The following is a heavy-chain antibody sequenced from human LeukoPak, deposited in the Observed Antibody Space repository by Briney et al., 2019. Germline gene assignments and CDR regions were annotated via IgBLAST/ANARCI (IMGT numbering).Heavy chain of an antibody. CDR3: ARASPYYYDSSGPKITNYYYYYMDV. D-gene: IGHD3-22*01. Sequence: SETLSLTCTVSGGSISSYYWSWIRQPAGKGLEWIGRIYTSGSTNYNPSLKSRVTISVDTSKNQFSLKLSSVTAADTAVYYCARASPYYYDSSGPKITNYYYYYMDVWGKGTTVTISS. J-gene: IGHJ6*03. V-gene: IGHV4-4*07. CDR1: GGSISSYY. CDR2: IYTSGST.